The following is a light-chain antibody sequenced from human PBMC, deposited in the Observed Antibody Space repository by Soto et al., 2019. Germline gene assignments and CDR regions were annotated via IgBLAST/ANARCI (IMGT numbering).Light chain of an antibody. V-gene: IGKV3-20*01. CDR3: QQYGSSSWT. J-gene: IGKJ1*01. Sequence: EIVLTQSPGTLSLSPGERATLSCRASQSVSSSYLAWYQQKPGQAPRLLIYGTSSRATAIPDRFSGSGSGTDFTLTISRLEAEDCAVYYCQQYGSSSWTFGEGTKVEIK. CDR1: QSVSSSY. CDR2: GTS.